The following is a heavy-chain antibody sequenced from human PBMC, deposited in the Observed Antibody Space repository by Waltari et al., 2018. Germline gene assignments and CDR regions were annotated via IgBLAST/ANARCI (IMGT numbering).Heavy chain of an antibody. CDR1: GSPLLTFS. CDR2: TSSDGTNK. V-gene: IGHV3-30*03. J-gene: IGHJ5*02. D-gene: IGHD1-7*01. Sequence: VQLVESGGNLVQPGGSLRLSCIPSGSPLLTFSLHWFRQAPGKGLEWVAVTSSDGTNKYYADSVKGRFIISRDNSENTLHLQMNSLSTEDTAVYYCARTTRTGSTFFLGPLDPWGQGTLVTVSS. CDR3: ARTTRTGSTFFLGPLDP.